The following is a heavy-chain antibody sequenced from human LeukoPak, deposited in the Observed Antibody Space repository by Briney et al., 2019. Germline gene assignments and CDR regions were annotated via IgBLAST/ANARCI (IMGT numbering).Heavy chain of an antibody. Sequence: GGSLRLSCAASGFTSSSYGMHWVRQAPGKGLEWVAVISYDGSNKYYADSVKGRFTISRDNSKNTLYLQMNSLRAEDTAVYYCAKGSSSWHGWNYFDYWGQGTLVTVSS. CDR3: AKGSSSWHGWNYFDY. D-gene: IGHD6-13*01. CDR1: GFTSSSYG. V-gene: IGHV3-30*18. CDR2: ISYDGSNK. J-gene: IGHJ4*02.